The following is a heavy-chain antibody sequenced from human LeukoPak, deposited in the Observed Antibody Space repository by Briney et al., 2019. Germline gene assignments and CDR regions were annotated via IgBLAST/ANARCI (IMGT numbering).Heavy chain of an antibody. CDR2: ISYDGSNT. Sequence: SGGSLRLSCAASGFAFSTYYIHWVRQPPGKGLEWVAVISYDGSNTFYPGSVEGRFTISRDNSRNALYLQMNSLRPEDTAVYYCAKSLSSGWASYYFGHWGQGTLVTVSS. V-gene: IGHV3-30*18. CDR3: AKSLSSGWASYYFGH. J-gene: IGHJ5*02. CDR1: GFAFSTYY. D-gene: IGHD6-19*01.